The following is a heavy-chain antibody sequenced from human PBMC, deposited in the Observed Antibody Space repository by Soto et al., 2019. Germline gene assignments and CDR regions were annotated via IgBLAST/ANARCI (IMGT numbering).Heavy chain of an antibody. D-gene: IGHD5-12*01. Sequence: EVQLLESGGGLVQPGGSLRLSCAASGFTFSTYSMAWVRQAPGKGPEWVSGLSGGAINTFYADSVKGRFTISVDNSKNTVDLQMNSLRVEDTAVYYCAKWSGYGDEWGQGTLVTVSS. CDR3: AKWSGYGDE. J-gene: IGHJ4*02. CDR2: LSGGAINT. V-gene: IGHV3-23*01. CDR1: GFTFSTYS.